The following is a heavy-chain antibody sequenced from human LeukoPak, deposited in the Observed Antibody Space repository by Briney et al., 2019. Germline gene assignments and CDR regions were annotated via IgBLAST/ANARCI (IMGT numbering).Heavy chain of an antibody. V-gene: IGHV1-18*01. Sequence: GASVMVSCKASGYTFTTYGISWVRQAPGQGLEWMGWISTYDGSTNYAQKLRDRVTMMRDTSTSTAYMELRSLRSDDTAVYYCARDQPRRGPGNHDYWGQGTLVTVSS. CDR2: ISTYDGST. J-gene: IGHJ4*02. D-gene: IGHD1-26*01. CDR1: GYTFTTYG. CDR3: ARDQPRRGPGNHDY.